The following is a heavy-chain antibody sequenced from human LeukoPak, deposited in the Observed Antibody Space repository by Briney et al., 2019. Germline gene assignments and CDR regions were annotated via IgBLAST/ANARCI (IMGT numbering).Heavy chain of an antibody. CDR3: ARADSSGYYSRGEFDY. CDR1: GYTFTGYY. J-gene: IGHJ4*02. D-gene: IGHD3-22*01. V-gene: IGHV1-2*02. CDR2: INPNSGGT. Sequence: GASVKVSCKASGYTFTGYYMHWVRQAPGQGLEWMGWINPNSGGTNYAQKFQGRVTMTRDMSTSTVYMELSSLRSEDTAVYYCARADSSGYYSRGEFDYWGQGTLVTVSS.